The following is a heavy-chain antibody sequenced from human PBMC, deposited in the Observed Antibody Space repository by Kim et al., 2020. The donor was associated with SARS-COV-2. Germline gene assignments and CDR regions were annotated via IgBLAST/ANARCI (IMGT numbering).Heavy chain of an antibody. Sequence: SETLSLTCTVSGGSISSYYWSWIRQPPGKGLEWIGYIYYSGSTNYNPSLKSRVTISVDTSKNQFSLKLSSVTAADTAVYYCARASRGGYGDYALAGFWFDPWGQGTLVTVSS. V-gene: IGHV4-59*01. CDR1: GGSISSYY. D-gene: IGHD4-17*01. CDR2: IYYSGST. CDR3: ARASRGGYGDYALAGFWFDP. J-gene: IGHJ5*02.